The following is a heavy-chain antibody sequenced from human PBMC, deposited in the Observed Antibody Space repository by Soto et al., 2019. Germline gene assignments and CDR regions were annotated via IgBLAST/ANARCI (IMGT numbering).Heavy chain of an antibody. CDR1: GGFISGYY. CDR3: VRRGSHFDY. D-gene: IGHD3-16*01. V-gene: IGHV4-59*01. CDR2: IYYTGST. Sequence: QVQLQESGPGLVKPSETLSLTCAVSGGFISGYYWSWIRQPPGKGLEWIGYIYYTGSTSYNPPLKSRITISVDTSKNQFSLKLNSVTAADTAVYYCVRRGSHFDYWGQGTLVTVSS. J-gene: IGHJ4*02.